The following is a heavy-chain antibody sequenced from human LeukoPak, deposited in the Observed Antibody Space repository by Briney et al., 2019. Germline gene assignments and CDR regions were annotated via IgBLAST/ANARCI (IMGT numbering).Heavy chain of an antibody. D-gene: IGHD6-25*01. CDR2: IYSSGST. CDR3: ARGGGYGYYFDY. J-gene: IGHJ4*02. V-gene: IGHV4-59*01. Sequence: KPSETLSLTCTVSGDTIGSYYWNWIRQPPGKGLEWIGYIYSSGSTNYSPSLKSRVTMSLDTSKNQFSLKLRSVTAADTAVYYCARGGGYGYYFDYWGQGTLVTVSS. CDR1: GDTIGSYY.